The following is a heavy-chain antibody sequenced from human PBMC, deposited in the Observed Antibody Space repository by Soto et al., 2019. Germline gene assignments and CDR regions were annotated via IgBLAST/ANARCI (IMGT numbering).Heavy chain of an antibody. CDR3: GAGQYFSDY. CDR2: ISYDGSDK. CDR1: GFTFSSYG. J-gene: IGHJ4*02. V-gene: IGHV3-30*03. D-gene: IGHD6-13*01. Sequence: QVPRVESGGGVVQPGRSLRLSCAASGFTFSSYGMHWVRQAPGKGLEWVALISYDGSDKYYADSVKGRFTISRDNSKNTLYLQMNSLRVEDTAVYYCGAGQYFSDYWGQGTLVTVSS.